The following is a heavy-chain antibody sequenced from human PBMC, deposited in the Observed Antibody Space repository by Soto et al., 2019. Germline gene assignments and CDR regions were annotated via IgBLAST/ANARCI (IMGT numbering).Heavy chain of an antibody. D-gene: IGHD1-26*01. CDR3: ARWVGASNWFDP. V-gene: IGHV1-2*04. J-gene: IGHJ5*02. Sequence: QVQLVQSGAEVKEPGASVKVSCKTSGYTFTGYHIHWVRQAPGQGLEWMGWINTNTGDTNYAQKFQGWVTMTRDTSINTAYVQLSRLTSHDTAVYYCARWVGASNWFDPWGQGTLVTVSS. CDR2: INTNTGDT. CDR1: GYTFTGYH.